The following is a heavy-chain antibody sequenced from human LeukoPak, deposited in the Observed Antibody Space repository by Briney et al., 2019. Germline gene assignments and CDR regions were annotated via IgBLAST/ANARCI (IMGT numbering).Heavy chain of an antibody. J-gene: IGHJ6*03. CDR1: GFTFDEHG. V-gene: IGHV3-20*04. D-gene: IGHD4-23*01. Sequence: RTGGSLRLSCAASGFTFDEHGMSWVRHAPGKGLEWVSGIKWNGDITNYADSVKGRFTISRDNAKNSLYLQMNSLRAEDTALYYCARGTVVTIDRIYYYYMDVWGKGTTVTVSS. CDR3: ARGTVVTIDRIYYYYMDV. CDR2: IKWNGDIT.